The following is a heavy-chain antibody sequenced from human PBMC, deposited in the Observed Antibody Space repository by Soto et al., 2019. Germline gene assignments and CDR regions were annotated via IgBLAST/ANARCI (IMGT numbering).Heavy chain of an antibody. D-gene: IGHD6-6*01. Sequence: QVQLQESGPGLVKPSQTLSLTCTVSGGSISSGGYYWTWIRQHPGKGLEWIGYNSYSGITYYNPSLKSRVTISLDTSKNQYSLKLSSVTAADTAVYYCARGSSIAGLYYGMDVWGQGTTVTVS. V-gene: IGHV4-31*03. CDR1: GGSISSGGYY. CDR3: ARGSSIAGLYYGMDV. J-gene: IGHJ6*02. CDR2: NSYSGIT.